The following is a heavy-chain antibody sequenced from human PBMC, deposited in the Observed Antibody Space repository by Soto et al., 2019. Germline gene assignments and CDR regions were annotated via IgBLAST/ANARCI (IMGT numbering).Heavy chain of an antibody. CDR1: GFTFSTYA. CDR2: ISGTGDTA. CDR3: ARGSSPVSSFYGVGV. V-gene: IGHV3-23*01. J-gene: IGHJ6*02. Sequence: GGSLRLSCAASGFTFSTYAISWVRQAPGKGLEWVSIISGTGDTAYYADSVKGRFTVSRDNSKNTLDLQMNSLRAEDAAVYYCARGSSPVSSFYGVGVWGQGTSVTSP.